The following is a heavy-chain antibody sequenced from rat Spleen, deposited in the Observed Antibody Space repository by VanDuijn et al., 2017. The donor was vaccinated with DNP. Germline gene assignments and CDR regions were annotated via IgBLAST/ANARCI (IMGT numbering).Heavy chain of an antibody. V-gene: IGHV2-6*01. CDR2: ISSGGST. CDR1: GFSLTSYT. Sequence: QVQLKESGPGLVQPSQTLSLTCTVSGFSLTSYTVSWVRQPPGKGLEWIAAISSGGSTYYNSALKSRLSISRDTAKSQVFLKMNSLQIEDTAMYFCACHYGGYAMDAWGQGSSVTVSS. D-gene: IGHD1-11*01. CDR3: ACHYGGYAMDA. J-gene: IGHJ4*01.